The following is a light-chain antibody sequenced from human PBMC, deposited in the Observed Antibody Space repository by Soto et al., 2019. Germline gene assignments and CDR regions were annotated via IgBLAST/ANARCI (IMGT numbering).Light chain of an antibody. CDR1: SSDVGGYNY. Sequence: QSALTQPASVSGSPGQSITISCTGTSSDVGGYNYVSWYQQHPGKAPKLMIYDVSNRPSGVSNRFSGSKSGNTASLTISGLHAEDEADYYCNSYTSSSTLVFGTGTKLTVL. V-gene: IGLV2-14*01. J-gene: IGLJ1*01. CDR3: NSYTSSSTLV. CDR2: DVS.